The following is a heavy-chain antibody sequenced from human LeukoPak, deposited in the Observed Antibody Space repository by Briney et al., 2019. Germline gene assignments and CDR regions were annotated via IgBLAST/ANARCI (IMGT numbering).Heavy chain of an antibody. CDR3: ARDLHGTSLFDNDAFDI. CDR2: ISSSSSYI. V-gene: IGHV3-21*01. Sequence: GGSLRLSCAASGFTFSSYSMNWVRRAPGKGLEWVSSISSSSSYIYYADSVKGRFTISRDNAKNSLYLQMNSLRAEDTAVYYCARDLHGTSLFDNDAFDIWGQGTMVTVSS. D-gene: IGHD2-2*01. CDR1: GFTFSSYS. J-gene: IGHJ3*02.